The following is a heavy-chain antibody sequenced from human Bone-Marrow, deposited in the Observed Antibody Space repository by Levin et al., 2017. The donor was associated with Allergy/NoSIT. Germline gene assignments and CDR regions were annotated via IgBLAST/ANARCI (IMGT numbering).Heavy chain of an antibody. Sequence: GESLKISCKASGYAFNSFAVSWVRQAPGQGLEWMGWINTATGNPTYAQGFTGRFVFSLETSVSTAYLQISSLKTEDTAVYYCATSEAAYTVFGGSLWGQGTLITVSS. CDR1: GYAFNSFA. V-gene: IGHV7-4-1*02. J-gene: IGHJ4*02. CDR3: ATSEAAYTVFGGSL. D-gene: IGHD3-3*01. CDR2: INTATGNP.